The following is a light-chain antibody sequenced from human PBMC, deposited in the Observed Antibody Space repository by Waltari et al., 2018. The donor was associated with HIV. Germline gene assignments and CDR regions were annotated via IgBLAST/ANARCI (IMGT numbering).Light chain of an antibody. Sequence: DIQMNQSPSSLSASVGDRVTITCQASQDISNYLNWYQQKPGKAPKLLIYDASNLETGVPSRFSGSGSGTDFTFTISSLQPEDIATYYCQQYDNLAPITFGQGTRLEIK. J-gene: IGKJ5*01. CDR3: QQYDNLAPIT. CDR1: QDISNY. CDR2: DAS. V-gene: IGKV1-33*01.